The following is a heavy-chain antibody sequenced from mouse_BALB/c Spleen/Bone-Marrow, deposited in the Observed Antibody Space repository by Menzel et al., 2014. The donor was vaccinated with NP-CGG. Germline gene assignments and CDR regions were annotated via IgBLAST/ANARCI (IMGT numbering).Heavy chain of an antibody. CDR2: ISGGDAYT. CDR1: ELTYSSYG. Sequence: EVKLMESGGDLVKPGGSLKLSCAASELTYSSYGMSWVRQTPNKRLEWVATISGGDAYTYYPDSVKGRFTISGDSAKNILYLQMGSLRSEDTAMYYCGRGDGSMDYWGQGTSVTVSS. J-gene: IGHJ4*01. D-gene: IGHD3-3*01. CDR3: GRGDGSMDY. V-gene: IGHV5-6*01.